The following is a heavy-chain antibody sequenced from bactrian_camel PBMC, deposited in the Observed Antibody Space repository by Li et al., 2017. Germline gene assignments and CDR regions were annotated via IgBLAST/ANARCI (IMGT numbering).Heavy chain of an antibody. CDR2: IDSTGRT. V-gene: IGHV3S26*01. D-gene: IGHD3*01. CDR1: RYTSSRYC. CDR3: AAYPGFVLKGSIAEADFTY. J-gene: IGHJ6*01. Sequence: HVQLVESGGGSVQAGGSLRLSCVASRYTSSRYCMAWFRQAPGKEREGVARIDSTGRTSYADSVKDRFTISKDNAKNTLYLQMNSLKPEDTAMYYCAAYPGFVLKGSIAEADFTYWGQGTQVTVS.